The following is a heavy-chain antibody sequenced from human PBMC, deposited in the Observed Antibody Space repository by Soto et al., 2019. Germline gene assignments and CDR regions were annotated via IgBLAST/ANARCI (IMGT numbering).Heavy chain of an antibody. V-gene: IGHV1-18*01. Sequence: ASVKVSCKASGYTFTSYGISWVRQAPGQGLEWMGWISAYNGNTNYAQKLQGRVTMTTDTSTSTAYMELRSLRSDDTAVYYCASGPKGGVTPRDAFDIWGQGTMVTVSS. D-gene: IGHD3-16*01. CDR3: ASGPKGGVTPRDAFDI. CDR1: GYTFTSYG. J-gene: IGHJ3*02. CDR2: ISAYNGNT.